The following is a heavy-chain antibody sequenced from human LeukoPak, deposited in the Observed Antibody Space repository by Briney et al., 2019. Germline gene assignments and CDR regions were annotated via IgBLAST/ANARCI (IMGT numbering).Heavy chain of an antibody. CDR3: ARDVSLAGGSSPL. CDR1: GFTSSSYW. Sequence: GGSLRLSCAASGFTSSSYWMHWVRQAPGKGLVWVSRINTDGTTTHYAESVKGRFTISRDNAKDTLYLQMNSLRAEDTAVYYCARDVSLAGGSSPLWGQGTLVTLSS. V-gene: IGHV3-74*01. D-gene: IGHD1-26*01. J-gene: IGHJ4*02. CDR2: INTDGTTT.